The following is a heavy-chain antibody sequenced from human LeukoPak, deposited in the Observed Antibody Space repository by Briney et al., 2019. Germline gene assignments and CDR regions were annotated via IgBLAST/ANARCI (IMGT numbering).Heavy chain of an antibody. CDR1: GGSISSYY. CDR3: ARENSGSYREFDY. D-gene: IGHD1-26*01. J-gene: IGHJ4*02. CDR2: IYTSVST. V-gene: IGHV4-4*07. Sequence: SDTLSLTCTVSGGSISSYYWSWIRQPAGKALEWIGRIYTSVSTNYNPSLKRRVSMSVETSKNQFSLQLSSVAAADTAVFYCARENSGSYREFDYWGQGTLVTVSS.